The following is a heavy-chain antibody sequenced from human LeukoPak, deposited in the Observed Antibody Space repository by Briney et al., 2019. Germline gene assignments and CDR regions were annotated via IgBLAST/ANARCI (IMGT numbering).Heavy chain of an antibody. CDR3: ARAHISVAGTLGY. V-gene: IGHV4-39*07. CDR1: GGSIRSSYYY. Sequence: ASETLSLTCTVSGGSIRSSYYYWGWIRQPPGKGLEWIGSIYDSGSTYYNPSLKSRVTISVDTSKNQISLKLTSVTAADTAVYYCARAHISVAGTLGYWGQGTLVTVSS. D-gene: IGHD6-19*01. CDR2: IYDSGST. J-gene: IGHJ4*02.